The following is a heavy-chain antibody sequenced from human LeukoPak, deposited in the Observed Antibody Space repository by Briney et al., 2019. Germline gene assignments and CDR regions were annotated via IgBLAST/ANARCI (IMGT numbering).Heavy chain of an antibody. V-gene: IGHV3-33*01. J-gene: IGHJ4*02. CDR3: ARDLSPTGSAHWFFDY. D-gene: IGHD3-9*01. CDR2: IWSDGSNK. CDR1: GFTFSTYG. Sequence: PGGSLRLSCAASGFTFSTYGMYWVRQAPGKGLEWVATIWSDGSNKYYADSVKGRFTISRDNSKNTLYLQMNSLRAEDTAVYYCARDLSPTGSAHWFFDYWGQGTLVTVSS.